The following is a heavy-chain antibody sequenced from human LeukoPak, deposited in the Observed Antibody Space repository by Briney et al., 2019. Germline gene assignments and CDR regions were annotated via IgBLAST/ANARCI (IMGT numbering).Heavy chain of an antibody. CDR2: IRGSGGST. D-gene: IGHD3-3*01. Sequence: GGSLRLSCVASGFTFSSYAMSWVRQAPGKGLEWVSAIRGSGGSTYYADSVKGRFTISRDNSKNTLYLQMNSLRAEDTAVYYCAKESLYYDFWSGYQGTNYFAYWGQGTLVTVSS. V-gene: IGHV3-23*01. J-gene: IGHJ4*02. CDR3: AKESLYYDFWSGYQGTNYFAY. CDR1: GFTFSSYA.